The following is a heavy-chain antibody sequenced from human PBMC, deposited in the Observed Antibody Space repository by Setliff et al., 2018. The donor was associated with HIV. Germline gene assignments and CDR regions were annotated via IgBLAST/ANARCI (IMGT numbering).Heavy chain of an antibody. CDR1: GFTFSSYE. V-gene: IGHV3-48*03. CDR3: GKDYVADYYTPSGRDGAVDY. CDR2: IGSSGSTI. J-gene: IGHJ4*02. Sequence: GGSLRLSCAASGFTFSSYEMNWVRQAPGKGLEWVSYIGSSGSTIYYADSVKGRFTIPRDNAKNSLYLQMNSLRAEDTAVYYCGKDYVADYYTPSGRDGAVDYWGQGTLVTVSS. D-gene: IGHD3-10*01.